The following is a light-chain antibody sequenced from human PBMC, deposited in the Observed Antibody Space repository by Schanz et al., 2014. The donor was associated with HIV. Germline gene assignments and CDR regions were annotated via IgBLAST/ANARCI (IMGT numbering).Light chain of an antibody. Sequence: EIVLTQSPATLSLSPGERATLSCRASQSVSRFLAWYQQKPGQAPRLLIYDTSNRATGIPVRFSGSGFETCFALTISRMEPYDFAVHFCQYFGNSGGTSGGGTKVEIK. CDR2: DTS. V-gene: IGKV3-11*01. CDR1: QSVSRF. J-gene: IGKJ4*01. CDR3: QYFGNSGGT.